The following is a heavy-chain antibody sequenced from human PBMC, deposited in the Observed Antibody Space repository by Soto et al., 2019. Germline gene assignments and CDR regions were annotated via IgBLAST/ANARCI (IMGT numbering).Heavy chain of an antibody. D-gene: IGHD5-12*01. J-gene: IGHJ1*01. CDR3: ARTEATITLFFYEAQTTVVYILSLRDALPISVQQH. V-gene: IGHV4-4*02. CDR2: IYHGGST. Sequence: SETLSLTCTVSGDSISSTRWWSWVRQSPGKGLEWIGDIYHGGSTNYTPSLKSRVTISIDKSKNQFSLKLKSVTAADTAVYFCARTEATITLFFYEAQTTVVYILSLRDALPISVQQH. CDR1: GDSISSTRW.